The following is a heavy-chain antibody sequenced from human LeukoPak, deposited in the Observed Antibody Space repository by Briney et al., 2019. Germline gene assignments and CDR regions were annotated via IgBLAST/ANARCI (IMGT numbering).Heavy chain of an antibody. CDR1: GFTFSSYS. V-gene: IGHV3-23*01. D-gene: IGHD5-12*01. CDR2: ISRGGIT. Sequence: GGSLRLSCAASGFTFSSYSMNWVRQAPGKGLEWVSAISRGGITYYADSVKGRFTISRDDSKSSLYLQMNSLRAEDTAVYYCANGYSGTDRDFDYWGQGTLVTVSS. CDR3: ANGYSGTDRDFDY. J-gene: IGHJ4*02.